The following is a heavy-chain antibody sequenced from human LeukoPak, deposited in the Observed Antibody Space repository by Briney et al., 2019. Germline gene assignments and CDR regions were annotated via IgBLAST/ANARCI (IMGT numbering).Heavy chain of an antibody. V-gene: IGHV3-30-3*01. Sequence: QPGGSLRLSCAASGFTFSSYAMHWVRQAPGKGLEWVAVISYDGSNKYYADSVKGRFTISRDNSKNTLYLQMNSLRAEDTAVYYCARSIVGAILYYYYYMDVWGKGTTVTVSS. D-gene: IGHD1-26*01. CDR1: GFTFSSYA. J-gene: IGHJ6*03. CDR3: ARSIVGAILYYYYYMDV. CDR2: ISYDGSNK.